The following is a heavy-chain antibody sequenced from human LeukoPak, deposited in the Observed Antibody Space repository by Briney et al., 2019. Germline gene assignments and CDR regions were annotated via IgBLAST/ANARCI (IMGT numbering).Heavy chain of an antibody. Sequence: PGGSLRLSCAASGFTFSDYPMHWVRQASGKGLEWVGRVRDKTNNYATAYTASVKGRFTISRDDSKNTAYLQMNSLKTEDTAFYYCTTIAAAGYYFDYWGQGTLVTVSS. D-gene: IGHD6-13*01. J-gene: IGHJ4*02. CDR3: TTIAAAGYYFDY. CDR2: VRDKTNNYAT. CDR1: GFTFSDYP. V-gene: IGHV3-73*01.